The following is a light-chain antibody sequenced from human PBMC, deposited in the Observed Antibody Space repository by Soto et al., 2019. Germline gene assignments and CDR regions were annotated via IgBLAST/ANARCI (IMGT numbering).Light chain of an antibody. Sequence: QSVLTQPPSASGTPRQRVTISCSGSSSNIGTNYVYWYQQVPGTAPKLLIYSNNQRPSGVPDRFSGSKSGTSASLAIRGLRSEDEADYYCATWDDSLRGRVFGGGTQLTVL. CDR2: SNN. J-gene: IGLJ3*02. V-gene: IGLV1-47*02. CDR3: ATWDDSLRGRV. CDR1: SSNIGTNY.